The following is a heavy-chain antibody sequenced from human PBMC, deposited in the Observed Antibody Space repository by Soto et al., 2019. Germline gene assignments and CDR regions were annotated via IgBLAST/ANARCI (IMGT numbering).Heavy chain of an antibody. J-gene: IGHJ5*02. CDR3: ARSPLDKYFAYVSFDP. Sequence: ASVKVSCKASGYTFTSYGSSGVRQAPGQGLEWMGWISAYNGNTNYAQKLQGRVTMTTDTSTSTAYMELRGVTGGGGGEYYCARSPLDKYFAYVSFDPLGQRTLVALSS. CDR2: ISAYNGNT. CDR1: GYTFTSYG. V-gene: IGHV1-18*04. D-gene: IGHD3-10*02.